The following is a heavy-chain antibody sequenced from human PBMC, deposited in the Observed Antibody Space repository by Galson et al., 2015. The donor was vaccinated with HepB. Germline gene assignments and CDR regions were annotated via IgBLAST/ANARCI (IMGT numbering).Heavy chain of an antibody. CDR3: GRETYSGIQLDAIDY. J-gene: IGHJ4*02. CDR2: ISSNGGRI. D-gene: IGHD1-26*01. Sequence: SLRLSCAASGFTFSSYAMHWVRQAPGKGLEYVSGISSNGGRIYYADSVKGRFTISRDNSKNTLYLQMGSLRAEDMGVYYCGRETYSGIQLDAIDYWGQGTLVTVSS. V-gene: IGHV3-64*02. CDR1: GFTFSSYA.